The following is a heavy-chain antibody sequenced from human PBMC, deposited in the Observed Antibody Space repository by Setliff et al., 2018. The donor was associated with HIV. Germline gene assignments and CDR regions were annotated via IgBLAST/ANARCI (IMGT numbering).Heavy chain of an antibody. J-gene: IGHJ3*02. V-gene: IGHV5-51*01. D-gene: IGHD3-22*01. Sequence: GESLKISCLASGYNFATSWIAWVRQMPGKGLEWMGIIYPGDSDTRYSPSFQGQVTISADKSISTAYLQWSSLKASDTAMYYCARQLSANYSSVFAFDIWGQGTMVTVSS. CDR1: GYNFATSW. CDR3: ARQLSANYSSVFAFDI. CDR2: IYPGDSDT.